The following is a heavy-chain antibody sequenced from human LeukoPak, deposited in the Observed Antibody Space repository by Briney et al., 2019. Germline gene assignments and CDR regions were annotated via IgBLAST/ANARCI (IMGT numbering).Heavy chain of an antibody. J-gene: IGHJ4*02. V-gene: IGHV4-31*03. CDR2: IYYSGST. CDR3: ARVFVYCSSTSCSYIDY. D-gene: IGHD2-2*01. Sequence: SETLSLTCTVSGGSISSGGYYWSWIRQHPGKGLGWFGYIYYSGSTYYNPSLKSRVTISVDTSKNQFSLKLSSVTAADTAVYYCARVFVYCSSTSCSYIDYWGQGTLVTVSS. CDR1: GGSISSGGYY.